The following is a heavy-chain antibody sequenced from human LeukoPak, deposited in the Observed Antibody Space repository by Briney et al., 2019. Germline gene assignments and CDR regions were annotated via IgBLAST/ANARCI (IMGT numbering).Heavy chain of an antibody. D-gene: IGHD1-1*01. Sequence: GGSLRLSCAASGFTFDDYAMHWVRQAPGKGLEWVSGISWNSGSIDYVDSVKGRFTISRDNAKNSLYLQMNSLRAEDTAIYYCAKENAGRTTGFDYWGQGTLVTVSS. CDR2: ISWNSGSI. J-gene: IGHJ4*02. CDR3: AKENAGRTTGFDY. V-gene: IGHV3-9*01. CDR1: GFTFDDYA.